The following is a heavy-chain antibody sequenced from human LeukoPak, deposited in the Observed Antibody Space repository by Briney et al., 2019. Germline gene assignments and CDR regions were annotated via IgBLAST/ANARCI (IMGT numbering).Heavy chain of an antibody. CDR3: ARDLGVTDRGEYSSSWPY. D-gene: IGHD6-13*01. J-gene: IGHJ4*02. CDR1: GYTFTGYY. Sequence: ASVKVSCKASGYTFTGYYMHWVRQAPGQGLEWMGWINPNSGGTNYAQKFQGRVTMTRDTSISTAYMELSRLRSDDTAVYYCARDLGVTDRGEYSSSWPYRGQGTLVTVSS. V-gene: IGHV1-2*02. CDR2: INPNSGGT.